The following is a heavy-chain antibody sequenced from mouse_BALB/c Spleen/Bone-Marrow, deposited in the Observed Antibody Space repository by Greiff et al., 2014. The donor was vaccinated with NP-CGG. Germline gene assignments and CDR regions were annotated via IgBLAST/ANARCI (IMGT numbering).Heavy chain of an antibody. V-gene: IGHV1-80*01. Sequence: QAQLQQSGAELVRPGSSVKISCKASGYAFSDYWMNWVKQRPGQGLEWIGQIYPGDGDTNYIGKFKGKATLTADKSSSTAYMQLSSLTSEDSAVYFCARETYGNAWFAYWGQGTLVTVSA. D-gene: IGHD2-1*01. CDR3: ARETYGNAWFAY. CDR1: GYAFSDYW. CDR2: IYPGDGDT. J-gene: IGHJ3*01.